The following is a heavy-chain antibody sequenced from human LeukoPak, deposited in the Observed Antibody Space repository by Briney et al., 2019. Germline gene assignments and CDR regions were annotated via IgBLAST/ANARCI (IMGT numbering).Heavy chain of an antibody. D-gene: IGHD1-1*01. CDR3: ARDRLPLLCMMEH. CDR1: GYTFTSYY. Sequence: ASVKVSCKASGYTFTSYYMHWVRRVPGQGLEWMGWINPNSGGTNYAQKFQGRVTMTRDTSFSTAYMELSRLRSDDTAVYYCARDRLPLLCMMEHWGLGTLVTVSS. V-gene: IGHV1-2*02. CDR2: INPNSGGT. J-gene: IGHJ4*02.